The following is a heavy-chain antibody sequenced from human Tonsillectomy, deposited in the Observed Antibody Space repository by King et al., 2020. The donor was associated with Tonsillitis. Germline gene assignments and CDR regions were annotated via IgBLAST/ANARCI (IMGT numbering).Heavy chain of an antibody. D-gene: IGHD1-26*01. Sequence: EVQLVESGGGLVQPGRSLRLSCAASGFTFDDYAMHWVRQAPGKGLEWVSGISWNSGSIGYADSVKGRFTISRDNAKNSLYLQMNSLRAEDTALYYCAKDYSGSYVLGAFDIWGQGTMVTVSS. CDR2: ISWNSGSI. V-gene: IGHV3-9*01. J-gene: IGHJ3*02. CDR3: AKDYSGSYVLGAFDI. CDR1: GFTFDDYA.